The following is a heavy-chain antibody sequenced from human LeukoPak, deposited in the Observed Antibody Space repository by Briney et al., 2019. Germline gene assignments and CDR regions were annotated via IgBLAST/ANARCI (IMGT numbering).Heavy chain of an antibody. J-gene: IGHJ3*01. V-gene: IGHV3-7*03. D-gene: IGHD6-6*01. CDR3: ARSSYSSSSSV. CDR2: INSDGSEG. Sequence: PGGSLRLSCAASGFTFSSYWMNWVRQAPGKGLEWVASINSDGSEGYYADVVKGRFTISRDNAKNSLYLQINSLRAEDTAVYYCARSSYSSSSSVRGQGTMVTVSS. CDR1: GFTFSSYW.